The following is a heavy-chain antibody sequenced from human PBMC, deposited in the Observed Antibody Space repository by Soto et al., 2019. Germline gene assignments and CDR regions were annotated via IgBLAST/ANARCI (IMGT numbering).Heavy chain of an antibody. Sequence: GGSLRLSCAASGFTFSSYAMSWVRQAPGKGLEWVSAISGSGGSTYYADSVKGRFTISRDNSKNTLYLQMNSLRAEDTAVYYCAKDPLLRIAARPDGIDYWGQGTLVTVSS. CDR2: ISGSGGST. CDR3: AKDPLLRIAARPDGIDY. V-gene: IGHV3-23*01. J-gene: IGHJ4*02. D-gene: IGHD6-6*01. CDR1: GFTFSSYA.